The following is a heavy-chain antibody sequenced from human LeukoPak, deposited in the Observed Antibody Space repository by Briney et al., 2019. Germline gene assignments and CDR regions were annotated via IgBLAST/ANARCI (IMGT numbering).Heavy chain of an antibody. V-gene: IGHV3-30*04. CDR3: ATPPVDY. J-gene: IGHJ4*02. CDR1: GFTFSSYA. Sequence: QPGRSLRLSCAASGFTFSSYAMHWVRQAPGKGLEWVAVISYDGSNKYYADSVKGRFTISRDNSKNTLYLQMNSLRAEDTAVYYCATPPVDYWGQGTLDTVSS. CDR2: ISYDGSNK.